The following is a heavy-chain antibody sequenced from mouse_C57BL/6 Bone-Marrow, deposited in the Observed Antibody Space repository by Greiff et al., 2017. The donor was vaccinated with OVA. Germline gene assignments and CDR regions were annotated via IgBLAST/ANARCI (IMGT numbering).Heavy chain of an antibody. CDR2: ISYDGSN. V-gene: IGHV3-6*01. CDR3: AREGYYSLYYFDY. Sequence: ESGPGLVKPSQSLSLTCSVTGYSITSGYYWNWIRQFPGNKLEWMGYISYDGSNNYNPSLKNRISITRDTSKNQFFLKLNSATTEDTATYYCAREGYYSLYYFDYWGQGTTLTVSS. CDR1: GYSITSGYY. J-gene: IGHJ2*01. D-gene: IGHD1-1*01.